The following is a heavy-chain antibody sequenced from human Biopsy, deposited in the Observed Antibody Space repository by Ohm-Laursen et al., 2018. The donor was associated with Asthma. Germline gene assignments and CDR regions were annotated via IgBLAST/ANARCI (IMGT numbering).Heavy chain of an antibody. CDR2: HDHEEGGT. V-gene: IGHV1-24*01. J-gene: IGHJ4*02. CDR1: GYSLTDLS. CDR3: ASDSPKDYVRYNFQF. D-gene: IGHD4-17*01. Sequence: ASVKVSCKTSGYSLTDLSMHWVRQAPGQGLEWMGGHDHEEGGTVNARRFQGRVTMTEDTSTDTAYTELSSLSSDDTAVYYCASDSPKDYVRYNFQFWGQGTLVTVSS.